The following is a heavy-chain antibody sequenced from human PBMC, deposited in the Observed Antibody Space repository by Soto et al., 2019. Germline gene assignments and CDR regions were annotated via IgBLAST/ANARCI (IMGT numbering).Heavy chain of an antibody. Sequence: QVQLVQSGAEVKKPGASVTVSCRSSGDTFTDYYMHWVRQAPGQGLEWMGWINPNSGVTKYAQKCQGWVTKTRDPSIRTVYMQLSRLRSDDTAVYYCARESGGATATLDYYYFYMDVWGTGTTVTVSS. CDR3: ARESGGATATLDYYYFYMDV. CDR1: GDTFTDYY. J-gene: IGHJ6*03. CDR2: INPNSGVT. D-gene: IGHD5-12*01. V-gene: IGHV1-2*04.